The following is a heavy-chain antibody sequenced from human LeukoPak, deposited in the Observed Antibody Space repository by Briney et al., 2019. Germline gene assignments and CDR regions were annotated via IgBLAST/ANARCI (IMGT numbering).Heavy chain of an antibody. D-gene: IGHD3-10*01. J-gene: IGHJ4*02. Sequence: SETLSLTCAVYGGSFSGYYWSWIRQPPGKGLEWIGEINHSGSTNYNPSLESRVTISVDTSKNQFSLKLSSVTAADTAVYYCARLAMVRGVIIMRFDYWGQGTLVTVSS. CDR3: ARLAMVRGVIIMRFDY. CDR1: GGSFSGYY. CDR2: INHSGST. V-gene: IGHV4-34*01.